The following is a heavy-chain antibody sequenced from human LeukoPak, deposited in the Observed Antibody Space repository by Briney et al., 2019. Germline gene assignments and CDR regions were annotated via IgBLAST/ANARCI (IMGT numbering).Heavy chain of an antibody. CDR1: GYSFPSYW. D-gene: IGHD5-18*01. V-gene: IGHV5-51*01. J-gene: IGHJ4*02. CDR3: ARRGYNYGYGTDY. CDR2: IYPGDSDT. Sequence: GESLKISCKGSGYSFPSYWLGWVRQMPGKGLEWMGIIYPGDSDTRYSPSFQGQVTVSADKSISTAYLQWSSLKASDTAMYYCARRGYNYGYGTDYWGQGTLVTVSS.